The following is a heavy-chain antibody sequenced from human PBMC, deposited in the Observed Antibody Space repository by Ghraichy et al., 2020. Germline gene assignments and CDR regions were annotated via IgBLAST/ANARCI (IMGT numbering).Heavy chain of an antibody. CDR3: ARDNRSVYCSSTSCTPHWGMDV. CDR2: INPNSGGT. D-gene: IGHD2-2*01. J-gene: IGHJ6*02. V-gene: IGHV1-2*04. CDR1: GYTFTGYY. Sequence: ASVKVSCKASGYTFTGYYMHWVRQAPGQGLEWMGWINPNSGGTNYAQKFQGWVTMTRDTSISTAYMELSRLRSDDTAVYYCARDNRSVYCSSTSCTPHWGMDVWGQGTTVTVSS.